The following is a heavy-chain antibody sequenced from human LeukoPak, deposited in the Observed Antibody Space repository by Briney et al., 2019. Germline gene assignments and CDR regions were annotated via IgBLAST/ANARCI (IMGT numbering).Heavy chain of an antibody. Sequence: HAGGSLRLSCAASGFTFSSYAMSWVRQAPGKGLEWVSAISGGGGSTYYADSVKGRFSISRDNSKNTLYLQMNSLRAEDTAVYYCAKDRAYSGSWYDGDYWGQGTLVTVSS. V-gene: IGHV3-23*01. CDR2: ISGGGGST. CDR3: AKDRAYSGSWYDGDY. D-gene: IGHD6-13*01. J-gene: IGHJ4*02. CDR1: GFTFSSYA.